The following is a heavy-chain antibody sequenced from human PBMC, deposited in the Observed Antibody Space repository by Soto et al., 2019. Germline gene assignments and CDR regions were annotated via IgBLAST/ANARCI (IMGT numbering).Heavy chain of an antibody. J-gene: IGHJ6*02. V-gene: IGHV3-43*01. Sequence: PGGSLRLSCAAFGFTFDDYTMHWVRQAPGKGLEWVSLISWDGGSTYYADSVKGRFTISRDNSKNSLYLQMNSLRTEDTALYYCAKDILAGTPHYYYYGMDVWGQGTTVTVSS. D-gene: IGHD3-3*02. CDR1: GFTFDDYT. CDR3: AKDILAGTPHYYYYGMDV. CDR2: ISWDGGST.